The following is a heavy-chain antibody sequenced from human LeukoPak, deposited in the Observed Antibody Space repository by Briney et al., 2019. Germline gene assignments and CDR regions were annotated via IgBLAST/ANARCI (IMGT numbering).Heavy chain of an antibody. CDR1: GYTFTSYG. CDR3: ASMSGYYPSYYFDY. D-gene: IGHD3-3*01. J-gene: IGHJ4*02. Sequence: ASVKVSCKASGYTFTSYGITWVRQAPGQGLEWLVWISAYNGNIDYAQKLQGRVTLTTDTSTSTAYMEVRSLRSDDTAVYYCASMSGYYPSYYFDYWGQGTLVTVSS. V-gene: IGHV1-18*01. CDR2: ISAYNGNI.